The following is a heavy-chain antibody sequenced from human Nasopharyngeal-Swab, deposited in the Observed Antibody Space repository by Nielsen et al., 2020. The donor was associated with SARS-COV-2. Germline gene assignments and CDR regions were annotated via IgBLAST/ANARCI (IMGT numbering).Heavy chain of an antibody. CDR2: INHSGST. J-gene: IGHJ4*02. CDR3: ARRTMVRGVIPDY. V-gene: IGHV4-34*01. D-gene: IGHD3-10*01. CDR1: GGSFSGYY. Sequence: SETLSLTCAAYGGSFSGYYWSWIRQPPGKGLEWIGEINHSGSTNYNPSLKSRVTISVDTSKNQFSLKLSSVTAADTAVYYCARRTMVRGVIPDYWGQGTLVTVSS.